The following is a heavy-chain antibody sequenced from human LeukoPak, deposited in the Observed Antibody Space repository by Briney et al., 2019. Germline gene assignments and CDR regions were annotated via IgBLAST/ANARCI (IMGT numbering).Heavy chain of an antibody. Sequence: GGSLRLSCAASGFTFSDYYMSWIRQAPGKGLEWVSYISSSGSTIYCADSVKGRFTISRDNSKNTLYLQMNSLRTKDTAVYYCARAGSFGGDDYWGQGTLVTVSS. V-gene: IGHV3-11*04. CDR1: GFTFSDYY. CDR2: ISSSGSTI. CDR3: ARAGSFGGDDY. J-gene: IGHJ4*02. D-gene: IGHD1-26*01.